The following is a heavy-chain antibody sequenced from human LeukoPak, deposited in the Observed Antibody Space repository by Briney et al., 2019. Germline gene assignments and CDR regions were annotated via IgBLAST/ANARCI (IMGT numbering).Heavy chain of an antibody. CDR1: GGSISSGSYY. Sequence: SQTLSLTCTVSGGSISSGSYYWSWIRQPAGKGLEWIGRIYTSGGTNYNPSLKSRVTISVDTSKNQFSLKLSSVTAADTAVYYCARVLWVAAYDAFDIWGQGTMVTVSS. CDR2: IYTSGGT. CDR3: ARVLWVAAYDAFDI. D-gene: IGHD6-19*01. J-gene: IGHJ3*02. V-gene: IGHV4-61*02.